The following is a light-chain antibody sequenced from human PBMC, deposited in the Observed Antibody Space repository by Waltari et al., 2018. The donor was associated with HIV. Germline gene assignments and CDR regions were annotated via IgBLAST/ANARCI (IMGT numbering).Light chain of an antibody. CDR1: SSDVGGYNY. V-gene: IGLV2-8*01. CDR2: EVI. Sequence: QSALTQPPSASGSPGQSVTISCTGTSSDVGGYNYVAWYQQHPGKAPKYFIYEVIKRPSGGPGRFAGSKAGNPASLIVAGVQAEGGADYCCSLYAGSNWVFGGGTKLTVL. CDR3: SLYAGSNWV. J-gene: IGLJ3*02.